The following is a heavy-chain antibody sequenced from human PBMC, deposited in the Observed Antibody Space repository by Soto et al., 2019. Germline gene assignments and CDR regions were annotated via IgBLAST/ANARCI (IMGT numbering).Heavy chain of an antibody. D-gene: IGHD3-3*01. CDR2: IKSKTDGGTT. Sequence: GQLVESGGGLVKPGGSLRLSCATSGFTFTNAWMGWVRQAPGKGLEWVGRIKSKTDGGTTDYGAPVKGRFTISRDDSKNMLYLQMNSLKTEDTAVFYCTTDPYFTIWGQGTLVTVSS. CDR3: TTDPYFTI. V-gene: IGHV3-15*01. J-gene: IGHJ4*02. CDR1: GFTFTNAW.